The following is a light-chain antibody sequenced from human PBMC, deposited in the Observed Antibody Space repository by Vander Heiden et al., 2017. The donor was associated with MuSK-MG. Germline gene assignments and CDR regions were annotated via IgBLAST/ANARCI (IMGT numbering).Light chain of an antibody. CDR2: AAS. J-gene: IGKJ1*01. CDR1: QSISSY. Sequence: DVQMTQSPSSLSASVGDRVTITCRASQSISSYLNWYQQKPGKAPKLLIYAASSLQSGVSSRFSGSRSGTDFTLTISRLQPEDFATYYCQQSHRTPWTFGQGTKVXFK. V-gene: IGKV1-39*01. CDR3: QQSHRTPWT.